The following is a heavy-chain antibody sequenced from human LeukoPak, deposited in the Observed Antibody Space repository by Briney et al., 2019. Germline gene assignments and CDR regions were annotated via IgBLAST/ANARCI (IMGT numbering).Heavy chain of an antibody. CDR3: ARSVGVQLWLRYFDY. CDR2: ISAYDANT. D-gene: IGHD5-18*01. V-gene: IGHV1-18*01. J-gene: IGHJ4*02. Sequence: RASVKVSCKASGYTFTSYGISWVRQAPGQGPEWMGWISAYDANTNYAQKFQGRVTLTTDTSTSTAYMELRSLISDDTAVYYCARSVGVQLWLRYFDYWGQGTLVTVSS. CDR1: GYTFTSYG.